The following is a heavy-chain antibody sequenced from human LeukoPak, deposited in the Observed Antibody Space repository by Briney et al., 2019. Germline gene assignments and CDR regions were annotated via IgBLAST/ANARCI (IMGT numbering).Heavy chain of an antibody. V-gene: IGHV4-34*01. D-gene: IGHD6-19*01. CDR1: GGSFSGYY. CDR2: INHSGST. CDR3: ARRYSSGWYGPHFDY. J-gene: IGHJ4*02. Sequence: PSETLSLTCAVYGGSFSGYYWSWIRQPPGKGLEWLGEINHSGSTNYNPSLKSRVTISVDTSKNQFSLKLSSVTAADTAVYYCARRYSSGWYGPHFDYWGQGTLVTVSS.